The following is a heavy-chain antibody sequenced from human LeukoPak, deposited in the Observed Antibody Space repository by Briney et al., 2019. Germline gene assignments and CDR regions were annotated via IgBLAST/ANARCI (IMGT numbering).Heavy chain of an antibody. CDR1: GYSFTSYW. V-gene: IGHV5-51*01. CDR3: ARHAGQHWAVYWYFDL. CDR2: IYPGDSDT. Sequence: GESLKISCKGSGYSFTSYWIGWVRQMPGKGLEWMGIIYPGDSDTRYSPSLQGQVTISADKSISTAYLQWSSLKASDTAMYYCARHAGQHWAVYWYFDLWGRGTLVTVSS. D-gene: IGHD6-13*01. J-gene: IGHJ2*01.